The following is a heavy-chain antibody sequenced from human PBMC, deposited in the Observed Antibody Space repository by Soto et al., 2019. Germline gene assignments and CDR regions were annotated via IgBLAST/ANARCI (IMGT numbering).Heavy chain of an antibody. D-gene: IGHD1-7*01. J-gene: IGHJ3*02. CDR3: ARWNYDPDAFDI. Sequence: PGGSLRLSCAASGFTFSSYAMHWVRQAPGKGLEWVAVISYDGSNKYYADSVKGRFTISRDNSKNTLYLQMNSLRAEDTAVYYCARWNYDPDAFDIWGQGTMVT. V-gene: IGHV3-30-3*01. CDR1: GFTFSSYA. CDR2: ISYDGSNK.